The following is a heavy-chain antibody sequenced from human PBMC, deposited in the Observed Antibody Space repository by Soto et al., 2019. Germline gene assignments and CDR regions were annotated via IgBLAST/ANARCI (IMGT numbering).Heavy chain of an antibody. CDR1: GYTFSSCG. D-gene: IGHD4-4*01. CDR3: ARDVTKGLDV. J-gene: IGHJ6*02. CDR2: INTYNGYT. Sequence: QVHLVQSGAEVKKPGASVKVSCKASGYTFSSCGISWVRQAPGQGLEWMDLINTYNGYTKYTQNFQGRVTMTTDTSTGTVYMELRSLTSDDTAVYYCARDVTKGLDVWGQGTTVTVSS. V-gene: IGHV1-18*01.